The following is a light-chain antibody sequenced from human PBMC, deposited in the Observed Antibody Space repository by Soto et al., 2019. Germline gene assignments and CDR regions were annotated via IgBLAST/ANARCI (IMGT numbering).Light chain of an antibody. CDR3: CSYAGRYTYV. CDR1: SSDVGGYNY. J-gene: IGLJ1*01. CDR2: DVS. V-gene: IGLV2-11*01. Sequence: ALTQPRSVSGSPGQSVTISCTGTSSDVGGYNYVSWYQQHPGKAPKLMIYDVSKRPSGVPDRFSGSKSGKTASLIISGLQAEDEADYYCCSYAGRYTYVFGTGTKGTVL.